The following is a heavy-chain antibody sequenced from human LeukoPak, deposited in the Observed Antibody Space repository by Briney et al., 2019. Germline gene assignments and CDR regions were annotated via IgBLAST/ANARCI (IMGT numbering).Heavy chain of an antibody. D-gene: IGHD6-19*01. CDR2: MNPNSGNT. CDR3: ARSSSGWYNWFDP. J-gene: IGHJ5*02. Sequence: ASVKVSCKASGYTFTSYDINWVRQATGQGLEWMGWMNPNSGNTGYAQKFQGRVTITRNTSISTAYMELSSLRSEDTAVYYCARSSSGWYNWFDPWGQGTLVTVSS. V-gene: IGHV1-8*02. CDR1: GYTFTSYD.